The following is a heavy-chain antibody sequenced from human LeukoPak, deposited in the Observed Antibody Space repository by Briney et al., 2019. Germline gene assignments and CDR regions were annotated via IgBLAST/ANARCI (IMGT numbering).Heavy chain of an antibody. CDR1: GFTFSSYS. Sequence: GGSLRLSCAASGFTFSSYSMNWVRQAPGKGLEWVSSISSSSSTIYYADSVKGRFTISRDNAKNSLYLQMNSLRAEDTAVYYCARGERWLQFGYFDYWGQGTLVTVSS. J-gene: IGHJ4*02. V-gene: IGHV3-48*01. CDR2: ISSSSSTI. CDR3: ARGERWLQFGYFDY. D-gene: IGHD5-24*01.